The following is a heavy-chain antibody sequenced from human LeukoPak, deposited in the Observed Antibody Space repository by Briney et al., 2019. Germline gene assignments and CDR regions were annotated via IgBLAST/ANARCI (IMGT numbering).Heavy chain of an antibody. V-gene: IGHV4-39*07. D-gene: IGHD2-2*01. CDR3: ARAEGDCSSTSCLGRYYYYGMDV. CDR1: GGSISSSSYY. J-gene: IGHJ6*02. CDR2: IYYSGST. Sequence: SETLSLTCTVSGGSISSSSYYWGWIRQPPGKGLEWIGSIYYSGSTYYNPSLKSRVTISVDTSKNQFSLKLSSVTAADTAVYYCARAEGDCSSTSCLGRYYYYGMDVWGQGTTVTVSS.